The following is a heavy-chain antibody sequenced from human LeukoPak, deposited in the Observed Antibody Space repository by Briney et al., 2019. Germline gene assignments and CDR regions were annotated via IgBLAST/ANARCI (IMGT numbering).Heavy chain of an antibody. CDR3: ATFGVHSKHSFFDY. J-gene: IGHJ4*02. V-gene: IGHV4-4*07. Sequence: PSETLSLTCTVSGDSISNYYWSWIRQPAGKGLEWIGRIYTSGSTNYNPSLKSRVTMSVDTSKNQFSLKLSSVTAADTAVYYCATFGVHSKHSFFDYWGQGTLVTVSS. D-gene: IGHD3-3*01. CDR1: GDSISNYY. CDR2: IYTSGST.